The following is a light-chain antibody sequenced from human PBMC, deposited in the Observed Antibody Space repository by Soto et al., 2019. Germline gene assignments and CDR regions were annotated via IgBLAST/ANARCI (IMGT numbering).Light chain of an antibody. V-gene: IGKV3-11*01. CDR1: QSVTSN. CDR3: QQRNNWPT. Sequence: EIVLTQSPATLSLAPGERATLSCRASQSVTSNLAWYQQKPGQAPRLLIYDASNRATGIPARFSGSGSGTDFTLTISSLEPEDFAVYYCQQRNNWPTFGPGTKVDIK. CDR2: DAS. J-gene: IGKJ3*01.